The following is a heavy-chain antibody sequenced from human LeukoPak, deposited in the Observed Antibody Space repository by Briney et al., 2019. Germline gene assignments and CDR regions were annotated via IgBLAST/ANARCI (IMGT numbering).Heavy chain of an antibody. D-gene: IGHD1-26*01. CDR1: GFSLSTSGMR. CDR2: IDWADDK. CDR3: ARGSGSYGLSFDY. Sequence: SGPALVKPTQTLTLTCTFSGFSLSTSGMRVSWIRQPPGKALEWLARIDWADDKFYSTSLKTRLTISKDTSKNQVVLTMTNMDPVDTATYYCARGSGSYGLSFDYWGQGTLVTVSS. V-gene: IGHV2-70*04. J-gene: IGHJ4*02.